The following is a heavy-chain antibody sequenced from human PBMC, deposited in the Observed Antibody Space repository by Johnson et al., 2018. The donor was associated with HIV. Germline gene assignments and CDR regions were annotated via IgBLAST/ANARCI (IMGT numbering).Heavy chain of an antibody. D-gene: IGHD1-26*01. CDR3: AKVSWEARLGDPFDI. CDR2: IKQDGSEK. J-gene: IGHJ3*02. CDR1: GFTFSSYW. Sequence: VQLVESGGGLVQPGGSLRLSCAASGFTFSSYWMSWVRQAPGKGLEWVANIKQDGSEKYYVDSVKGRFTISRDNAKNSLYLQMNSLRAEDTAVYYCAKVSWEARLGDPFDIWGQGTMVTVSS. V-gene: IGHV3-7*05.